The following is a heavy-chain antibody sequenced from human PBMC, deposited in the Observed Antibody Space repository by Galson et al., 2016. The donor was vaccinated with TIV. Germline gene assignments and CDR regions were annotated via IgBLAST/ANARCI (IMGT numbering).Heavy chain of an antibody. CDR3: AKGKEYYEF. CDR1: GYMFSAHW. V-gene: IGHV5-51*03. D-gene: IGHD3-16*01. J-gene: IGHJ4*02. CDR2: MNPGDSET. Sequence: QSGAEVKKPGESLIISCKASGYMFSAHWFGWVRQMPGKGAEWIGIMNPGDSETRYSPSFEGQVTISADNSISTAYLQWHSLKASDTAVYYCAKGKEYYEFWGQGTLATVSS.